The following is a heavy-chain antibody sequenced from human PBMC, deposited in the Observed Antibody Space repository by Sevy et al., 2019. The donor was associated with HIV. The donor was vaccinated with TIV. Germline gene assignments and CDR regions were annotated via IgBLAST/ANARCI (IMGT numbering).Heavy chain of an antibody. CDR3: AKDQQLWSLADY. J-gene: IGHJ4*02. V-gene: IGHV3-23*01. CDR1: GFTFSSYA. Sequence: GGSPRLSCAASGFTFSSYAMSWVRQAPGKGLEWVSAISGSSGSTYYADSVKGRFTISRDNSKNTLYLQMNSLRAEDTAVYYCAKDQQLWSLADYWGQGTLVTVSS. CDR2: ISGSSGST. D-gene: IGHD5-18*01.